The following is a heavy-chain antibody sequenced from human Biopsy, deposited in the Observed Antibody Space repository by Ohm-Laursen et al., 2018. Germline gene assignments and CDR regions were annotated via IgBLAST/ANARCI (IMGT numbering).Heavy chain of an antibody. J-gene: IGHJ6*02. V-gene: IGHV1-2*02. Sequence: VSSVKVSCKASGYSFTSYYMHWVRQAPGHGLEWMGWINPNSGNANYAQSFQGRLTVTRDTSISTAYMELTSLTFDDTAIYYCARVPAYPSIDGYYGLDLWGQGTTVIVSS. CDR2: INPNSGNA. D-gene: IGHD3-9*01. CDR1: GYSFTSYY. CDR3: ARVPAYPSIDGYYGLDL.